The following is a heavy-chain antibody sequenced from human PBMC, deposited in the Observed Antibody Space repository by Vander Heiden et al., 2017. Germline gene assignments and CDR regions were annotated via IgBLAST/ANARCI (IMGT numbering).Heavy chain of an antibody. J-gene: IGHJ4*02. Sequence: EVQLLESGGGLVQPGGSRRLSCAASGFTFSTYAMTWVRQAPGKGLQWVSSISGSGGTTYYADSVKGRFTISRDNSKNTLYVQMNSLRAEDTAMYYCAKEWAGDPLWWGQGTLVTVSS. V-gene: IGHV3-23*01. D-gene: IGHD7-27*01. CDR3: AKEWAGDPLW. CDR2: ISGSGGTT. CDR1: GFTFSTYA.